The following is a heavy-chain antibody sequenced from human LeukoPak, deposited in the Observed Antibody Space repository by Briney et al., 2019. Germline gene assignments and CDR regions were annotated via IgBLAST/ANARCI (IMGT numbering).Heavy chain of an antibody. D-gene: IGHD4-17*01. CDR1: GGSISSSSYY. CDR3: ARQTTVRPSSWYFDL. V-gene: IGHV4-39*01. CDR2: IYYSDAA. J-gene: IGHJ2*01. Sequence: SETLSLTCSVSGGSISSSSYYWGWIRQPPGKGLEWIGSIYYSDAAYYNPSLKGRVAISIDTSKNQFSLKVSSVTAANTAVYYCARQTTVRPSSWYFDLWGRGTLVTVSS.